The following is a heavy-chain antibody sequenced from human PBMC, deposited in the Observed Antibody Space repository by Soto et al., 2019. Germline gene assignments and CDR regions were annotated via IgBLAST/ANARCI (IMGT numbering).Heavy chain of an antibody. J-gene: IGHJ6*02. CDR2: INSDGSST. Sequence: GSLRLSCAASRFTFSSYWMYWVRQAPGKGLVWVSRINSDGSSTRYADSVKGRLSISRDNSKSTLYLQMNTLRAEDTAVYYCARRREGYYYGLDVWGQGTTVTVSS. D-gene: IGHD1-26*01. CDR1: RFTFSSYW. CDR3: ARRREGYYYGLDV. V-gene: IGHV3-74*01.